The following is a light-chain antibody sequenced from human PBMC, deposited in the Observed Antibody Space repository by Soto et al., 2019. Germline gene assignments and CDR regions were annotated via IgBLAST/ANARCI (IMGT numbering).Light chain of an antibody. V-gene: IGKV3-11*01. CDR3: QQYVSKPPT. Sequence: EILLTQSPATLSLSPGERATLSCRASQSINRHLAWYRQKPGQAPRLLIYDASKRATGIPARFSGSGSGTDFTLTISRLEPEDFEVYYCQQYVSKPPTFGGGTKVDIK. CDR2: DAS. J-gene: IGKJ4*01. CDR1: QSINRH.